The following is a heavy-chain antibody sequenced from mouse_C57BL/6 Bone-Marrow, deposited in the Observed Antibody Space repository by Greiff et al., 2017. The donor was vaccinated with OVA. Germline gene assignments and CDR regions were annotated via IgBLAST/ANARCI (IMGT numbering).Heavy chain of an antibody. V-gene: IGHV1-5*01. D-gene: IGHD2-4*01. J-gene: IGHJ2*01. CDR2: IYPGNSDT. Sequence: VQLQQSGTVLARPGASVKMSCKTSGYTFTSYWMHWVKQRPGQGLEWIGAIYPGNSDTSYNQKFKGKAKLTAVTSASTAYMELSSLTNEDSAVYYCTRDYDYDEDFDYWGQGTTLTVSS. CDR1: GYTFTSYW. CDR3: TRDYDYDEDFDY.